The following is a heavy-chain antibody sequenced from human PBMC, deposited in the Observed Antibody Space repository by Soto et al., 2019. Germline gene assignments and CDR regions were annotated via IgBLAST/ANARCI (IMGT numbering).Heavy chain of an antibody. CDR3: CGSGGDYRGLGY. J-gene: IGHJ4*02. Sequence: EVQLVESGGGLVQPGGSLRLSCAASGFTFSDHYMDWVRQAPGKGLEWVGRTRNKANSYSTEYAASVKGRFTISRDDFKNSLDLAKDSLETEEPGVDYGCGSGGDYRGLGYWGQGTLVTVSS. V-gene: IGHV3-72*01. CDR1: GFTFSDHY. D-gene: IGHD3-10*01. CDR2: TRNKANSYST.